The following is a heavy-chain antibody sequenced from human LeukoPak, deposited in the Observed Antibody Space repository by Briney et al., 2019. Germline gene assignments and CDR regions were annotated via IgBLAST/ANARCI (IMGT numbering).Heavy chain of an antibody. J-gene: IGHJ4*02. CDR1: GFTFSSYA. CDR3: AKELLGYSNFEH. V-gene: IGHV3-30-3*01. Sequence: PGGSLRLSCAASGFTFSSYAMHWVRQAPGKGLEWVAVISYDGSNKYYADSVKGRFTISRDSSKNTLYLQMDSLRGEDTAVYYCAKELLGYSNFEHWGQGTLVTVSS. D-gene: IGHD4-11*01. CDR2: ISYDGSNK.